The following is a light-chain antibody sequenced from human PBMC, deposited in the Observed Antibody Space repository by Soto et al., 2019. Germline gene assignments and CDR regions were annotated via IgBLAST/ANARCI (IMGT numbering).Light chain of an antibody. CDR2: KAS. CDR3: KQYNIYSLP. CDR1: PGISTW. J-gene: IGKJ4*01. V-gene: IGKV1-5*03. Sequence: DSQMTQSPSTLSASVGDRITITCRASPGISTWLALYQQKPGKAPKILIYKASTLESGVTSMFSGSGSGTEFTLTIRSLQPDDFAPYYCKQYNIYSLPFGGGPTVQFK.